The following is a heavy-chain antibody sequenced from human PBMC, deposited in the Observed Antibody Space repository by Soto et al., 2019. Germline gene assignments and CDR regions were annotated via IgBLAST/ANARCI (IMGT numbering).Heavy chain of an antibody. CDR2: FLYSGSA. J-gene: IGHJ5*01. D-gene: IGHD3-3*01. Sequence: KPSETLSLTCTVSYGSIRSDGYYWSWIRQHPGKGLEWIGYFLYSGSAYYSPSLKSRVTMSVDTSQNQFSLKLSSVTAADTAVYYCAGRTSLTSVEIFSGGLSGYNWVDPWGRGTLVTVSS. CDR3: AGRTSLTSVEIFSGGLSGYNWVDP. CDR1: YGSIRSDGYY. V-gene: IGHV4-39*01.